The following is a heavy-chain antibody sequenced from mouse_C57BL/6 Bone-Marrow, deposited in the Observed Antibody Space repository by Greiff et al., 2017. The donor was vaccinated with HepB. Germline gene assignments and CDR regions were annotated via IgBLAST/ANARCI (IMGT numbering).Heavy chain of an antibody. D-gene: IGHD1-1*01. Sequence: EVQLQQSGPGLVKPSQTVFLTCTVTGISITTGNYRWSWIRQFPGNKLEWIGYIYYSGTITYNPSLTSRTTITRDTPKNQFFLEMNSLTAEDTATYYCARVATVVARYWYFDVWGTGTTVTVSS. J-gene: IGHJ1*03. CDR1: GISITTGNYR. CDR2: IYYSGTI. CDR3: ARVATVVARYWYFDV. V-gene: IGHV3-5*01.